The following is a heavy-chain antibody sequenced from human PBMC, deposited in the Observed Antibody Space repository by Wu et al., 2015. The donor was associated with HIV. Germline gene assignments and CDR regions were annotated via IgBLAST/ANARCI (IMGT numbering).Heavy chain of an antibody. V-gene: IGHV1-69*13. CDR1: GGTFSSYA. CDR3: ARVGCSSTSCYHYYYGMDV. CDR2: IIPIFGTA. J-gene: IGHJ6*02. Sequence: QVQLVQSGAEVKKPGSSVKVSCKASGGTFSSYAISWVRQAPGQGLEWMGRIIPIFGTANYAQKFQGRVTITADESTSTAYMELSSLRSEDTAVYYCARVGCSSTSCYHYYYGMDVWGQGDHGHRLL. D-gene: IGHD2-2*01.